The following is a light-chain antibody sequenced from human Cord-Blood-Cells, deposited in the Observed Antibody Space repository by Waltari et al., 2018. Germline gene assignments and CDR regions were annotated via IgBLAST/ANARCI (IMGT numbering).Light chain of an antibody. CDR1: QSINSY. V-gene: IGKV1-39*01. J-gene: IGKJ2*03. CDR2: AAS. CDR3: QQSYSTLYS. Sequence: DIQMTQSPSSLSASVGDRGTITCRTRQSINSYLNWYQQKPGKAPKLLIYAASSLQSGVPSRFSGSGSGTDFTLTISSLQPEDFATYYCQQSYSTLYSFGQGTKLEIK.